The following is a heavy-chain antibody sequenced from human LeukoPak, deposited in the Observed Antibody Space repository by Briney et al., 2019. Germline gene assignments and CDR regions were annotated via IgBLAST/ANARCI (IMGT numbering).Heavy chain of an antibody. Sequence: PGRSLRLSCAASGFTFSNYGMHWVRQAPGKGLEWVAVITYDRSNKYYADSVKGRFAISRDNSKNTLYLQMNSLRAEDTAVYYCAKAYGYCTTTSCSHEEFDYWGQGTLVTVSS. V-gene: IGHV3-30*18. CDR2: ITYDRSNK. J-gene: IGHJ4*02. CDR1: GFTFSNYG. CDR3: AKAYGYCTTTSCSHEEFDY. D-gene: IGHD2-2*01.